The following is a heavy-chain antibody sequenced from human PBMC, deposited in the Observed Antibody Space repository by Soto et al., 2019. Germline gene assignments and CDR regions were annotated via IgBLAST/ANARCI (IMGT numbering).Heavy chain of an antibody. J-gene: IGHJ3*02. Sequence: GESLKISCKASGYSFSFYWIGWVRQMPGKGLEWMAIMYPDDSDIRYSPSFEAHVTISADKSTSTAFLQWSSLEASDTAMYYCATAYVYDFENSNYYRDAFDIWGQGTLVTVSS. V-gene: IGHV5-51*01. CDR2: MYPDDSDI. CDR1: GYSFSFYW. CDR3: ATAYVYDFENSNYYRDAFDI. D-gene: IGHD3-22*01.